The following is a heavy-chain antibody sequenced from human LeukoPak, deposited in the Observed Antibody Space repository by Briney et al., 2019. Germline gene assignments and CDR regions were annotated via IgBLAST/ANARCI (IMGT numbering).Heavy chain of an antibody. D-gene: IGHD5-18*01. CDR1: GFTFSSYA. Sequence: GGSLRLSCAASGFTFSSYAMHWVRQAPGKGLEWVAVISYDGSNKYYADSVKGRFTISRDNSKNTLYLQTNSLRAEDTAVYYCARGKLWSTRPPWRSYFDYWGQGTLVTVSS. CDR2: ISYDGSNK. V-gene: IGHV3-30*04. CDR3: ARGKLWSTRPPWRSYFDY. J-gene: IGHJ4*02.